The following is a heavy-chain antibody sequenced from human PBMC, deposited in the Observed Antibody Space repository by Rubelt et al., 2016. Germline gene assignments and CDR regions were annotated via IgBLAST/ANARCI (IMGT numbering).Heavy chain of an antibody. D-gene: IGHD2-2*01. CDR2: ISYDGSNK. Sequence: QVQLVESGGGVVQPGRSLRLSCAASGFTFSSYAMHWVRQAPGKGLEWVAVISYDGSNKYYADSVKGRSTIARDNSKNTLYLQMNSLRAEDTAVYYCAREITPADLDWGQGTLVTVSS. CDR1: GFTFSSYA. J-gene: IGHJ4*02. CDR3: AREITPADLD. V-gene: IGHV3-30*04.